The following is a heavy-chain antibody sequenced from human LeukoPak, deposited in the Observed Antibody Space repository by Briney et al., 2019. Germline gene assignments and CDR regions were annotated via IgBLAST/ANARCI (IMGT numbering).Heavy chain of an antibody. J-gene: IGHJ4*02. CDR2: ISSSSSYI. D-gene: IGHD5-24*01. CDR3: AKEGNGYNRGFFDY. Sequence: PGGSLRLSCAASGFTFSSYSMNWVRQAPGKGLEWVSSISSSSSYIYYADSVKGRFTISRDNAKNSLYLQMNSLRAEDMALYYCAKEGNGYNRGFFDYWGQGTLVTVSS. V-gene: IGHV3-21*04. CDR1: GFTFSSYS.